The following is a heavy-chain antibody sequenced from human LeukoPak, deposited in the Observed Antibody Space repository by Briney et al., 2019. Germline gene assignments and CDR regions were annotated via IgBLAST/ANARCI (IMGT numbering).Heavy chain of an antibody. Sequence: GGSLRLSCAASGFTFSSYWMHWVRQGPGKGLVWVSRINSYGSSTTYADSVKGRFTISRDNSKNTLYLQMNSLRAEDTAVYYCAREGTTYGDYEPYFDYWGQGTLVTVSS. V-gene: IGHV3-74*01. J-gene: IGHJ4*02. D-gene: IGHD4-17*01. CDR1: GFTFSSYW. CDR2: INSYGSST. CDR3: AREGTTYGDYEPYFDY.